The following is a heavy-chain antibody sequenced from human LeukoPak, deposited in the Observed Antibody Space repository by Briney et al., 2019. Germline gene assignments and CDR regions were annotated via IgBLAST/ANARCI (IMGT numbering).Heavy chain of an antibody. V-gene: IGHV3-33*01. J-gene: IGHJ4*02. D-gene: IGHD6-19*01. CDR1: GFTFSSYG. Sequence: GGSLRLSCAASGFTFSSYGMHWVRQAPGKGLEWVAVIWYDGSNKYYADSVKGRFTISRDNSKNTLYLQMNSLRAEDTAVYYCARPRSGWWDFDYWGQGTLVTVSS. CDR3: ARPRSGWWDFDY. CDR2: IWYDGSNK.